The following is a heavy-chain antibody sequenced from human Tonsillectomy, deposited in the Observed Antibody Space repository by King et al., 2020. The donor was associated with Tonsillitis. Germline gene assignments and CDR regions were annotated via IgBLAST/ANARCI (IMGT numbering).Heavy chain of an antibody. CDR2: IIPIFATT. CDR3: AGGSHDILAGRLVGYYMDV. D-gene: IGHD3-9*01. Sequence: VQLVESGAEVKKPGSSVRVSCKASGGTFINYAITWVRQAPGQGLEWMGGIIPIFATTDYAQKFQGRVTITADESTNTGYMELSSLRSEDTAVYYCAGGSHDILAGRLVGYYMDVWGKGTTVTVSS. V-gene: IGHV1-69*01. J-gene: IGHJ6*03. CDR1: GGTFINYA.